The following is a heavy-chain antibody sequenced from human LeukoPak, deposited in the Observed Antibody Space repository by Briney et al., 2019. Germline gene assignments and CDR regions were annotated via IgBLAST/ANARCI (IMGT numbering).Heavy chain of an antibody. CDR3: AREAKELAFDI. D-gene: IGHD2/OR15-2a*01. CDR2: IYSGGST. V-gene: IGHV3-53*01. J-gene: IGHJ3*02. CDR1: GFTVSSNY. Sequence: GGSLRLSCAASGFTVSSNYMSWVRQAPGKGLEWVSVIYSGGSTYYADSVKGRFTISRDNSKNTLYLRMNSLRAEDTAVYYCAREAKELAFDIWGQGTMVTVSS.